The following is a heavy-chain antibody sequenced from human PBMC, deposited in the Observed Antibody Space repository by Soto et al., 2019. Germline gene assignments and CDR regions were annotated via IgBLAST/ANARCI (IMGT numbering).Heavy chain of an antibody. V-gene: IGHV1-18*01. J-gene: IGHJ4*02. D-gene: IGHD2-15*01. CDR2: ISAHNGNT. CDR1: GYTFTSYG. Sequence: QVQLVQSGAEVKKPGASVKVSCKASGYTFTSYGINWLRQAPGQGLEWVGWISAHNGNTKYAQNLQGRVTMTTDTSTSTAYMEMGSLRSADTAVYYCARADYCSGGSCYPGATDYWGQGTLVTVSS. CDR3: ARADYCSGGSCYPGATDY.